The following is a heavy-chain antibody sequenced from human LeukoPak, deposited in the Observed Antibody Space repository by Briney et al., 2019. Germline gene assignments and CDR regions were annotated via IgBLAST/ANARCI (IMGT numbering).Heavy chain of an antibody. D-gene: IGHD3-10*01. CDR3: ARRPPGSGSYFNDYYYYYYMDV. CDR2: ISSSSSYI. V-gene: IGHV3-21*01. Sequence: GGSLRLSCAASGFTFSSYSMNWVRQAPGKGLEWVSSISSSSSYIYYADSVKGRFTISRDNAKNSLYLQMNSLRAEDTAVYYCARRPPGSGSYFNDYYYYYYMDVWGKGTTVTVSS. CDR1: GFTFSSYS. J-gene: IGHJ6*03.